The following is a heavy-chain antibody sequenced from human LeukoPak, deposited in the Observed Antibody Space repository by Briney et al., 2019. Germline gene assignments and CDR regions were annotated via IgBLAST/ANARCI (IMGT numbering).Heavy chain of an antibody. Sequence: ASVKVSCKASGYTFISQGISWVRQAPGQGLEWMGWISAYNGDTIYAQKLQGRVTMTTDTSTSTVNMELGSLISDDTAVYYCAREGRSVDTAMSLQHWGQGTLVTVAS. CDR2: ISAYNGDT. D-gene: IGHD5-18*01. J-gene: IGHJ1*01. V-gene: IGHV1-18*01. CDR3: AREGRSVDTAMSLQH. CDR1: GYTFISQG.